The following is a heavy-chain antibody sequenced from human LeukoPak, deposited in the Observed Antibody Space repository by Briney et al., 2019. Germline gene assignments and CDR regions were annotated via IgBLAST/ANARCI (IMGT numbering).Heavy chain of an antibody. CDR1: GYTFTGYY. CDR3: ARDSSPRNWFDP. Sequence: ASVKVSCKTSGYTFTGYYMHWVRQAPGQGLEWMGWINPNSGGTNYAQKLQGRVTMTTDTSTSTAYMELRSLRSDDTAVYYCARDSSPRNWFDPWGQGTLVTVSS. CDR2: INPNSGGT. J-gene: IGHJ5*02. V-gene: IGHV1-2*02. D-gene: IGHD2-2*01.